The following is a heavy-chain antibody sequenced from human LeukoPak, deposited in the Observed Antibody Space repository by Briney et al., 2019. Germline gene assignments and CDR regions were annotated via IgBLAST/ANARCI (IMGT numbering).Heavy chain of an antibody. D-gene: IGHD2-8*01. V-gene: IGHV1-2*06. CDR2: INPNSGDP. CDR1: GYTFTAYY. CDR3: ARSARHCNNGVCFTDYYIDL. Sequence: ASVKVSCKAPGYTFTAYYIHWVRQAPGQGLEWMGRINPNSGDPNYPQKFQGRVTMTRDTSISTAYMEMSSLTSDDTAVYYCARSARHCNNGVCFTDYYIDLWGKGTTVIVSS. J-gene: IGHJ6*03.